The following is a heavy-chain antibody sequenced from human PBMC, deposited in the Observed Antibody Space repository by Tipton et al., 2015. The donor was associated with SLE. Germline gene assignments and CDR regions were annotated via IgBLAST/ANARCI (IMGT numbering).Heavy chain of an antibody. CDR1: GGSISSGSYY. D-gene: IGHD2-21*02. V-gene: IGHV4-61*02. J-gene: IGHJ4*02. Sequence: TLSLTCNVSGGSISSGSYYWTWIRQPAGKGLEWIGRIYSRGSTNYNPSLNSRVTMSIDTSKNQFSLKLTSVTAADTAVYYCARQLGWGDPFAFDYWGQGTLVTVSP. CDR2: IYSRGST. CDR3: ARQLGWGDPFAFDY.